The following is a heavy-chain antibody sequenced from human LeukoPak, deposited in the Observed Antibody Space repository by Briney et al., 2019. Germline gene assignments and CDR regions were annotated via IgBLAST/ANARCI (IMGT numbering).Heavy chain of an antibody. J-gene: IGHJ4*02. CDR1: GYTFIDYY. CDR3: TTLPWFNY. D-gene: IGHD3-10*01. CDR2: INPNSGGT. Sequence: ASVKVSCKASGYTFIDYYIYWVRQAPGQGLGCMGRINPNSGGTSCAQRFQGRVTLTSDTSISTAYMELSGLTSDDTAVYYCTTLPWFNYWGQGSLVTVSS. V-gene: IGHV1-2*06.